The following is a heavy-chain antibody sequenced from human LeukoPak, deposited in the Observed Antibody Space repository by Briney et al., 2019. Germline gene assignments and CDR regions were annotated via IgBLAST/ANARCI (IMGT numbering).Heavy chain of an antibody. CDR2: ISSSSSYI. D-gene: IGHD2-15*01. CDR1: GFTFSSYS. CDR3: ARQKTDCSGGSCSNWFDP. Sequence: GGSLRLSCAASGFTFSSYSMNWVRQAPGKGLEWVSSISSSSSYIYYADSVKGRFTISRDNSKNTLYLQMNSLRAEDTAVYYCARQKTDCSGGSCSNWFDPWGQGTLVTVSS. J-gene: IGHJ5*02. V-gene: IGHV3-21*01.